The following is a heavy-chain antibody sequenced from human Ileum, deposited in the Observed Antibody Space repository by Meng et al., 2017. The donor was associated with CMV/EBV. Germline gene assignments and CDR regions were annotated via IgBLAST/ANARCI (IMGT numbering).Heavy chain of an antibody. J-gene: IGHJ4*02. Sequence: FTTYHMHWVRQAPGQGLEWMGIIKPSDGSTTYAQKFQGRVTMTRDTSTSTVYMEMSSLRSEDTAVYYCARDMGYDILTGSVWGGFDYWGQGTLVTVSS. CDR3: ARDMGYDILTGSVWGGFDY. CDR1: FTTYH. V-gene: IGHV1-46*01. D-gene: IGHD3-9*01. CDR2: IKPSDGST.